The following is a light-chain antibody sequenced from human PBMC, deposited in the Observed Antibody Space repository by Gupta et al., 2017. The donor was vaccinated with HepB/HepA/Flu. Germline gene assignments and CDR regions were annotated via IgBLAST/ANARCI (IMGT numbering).Light chain of an antibody. CDR2: LGS. Sequence: DIVVTQSPLSLPVTPVEPASISCRSSQSLLHSNGYNYLDWYLQKPGQSPQLLIYLGSNRASGVPDRFSGSGSGTDFTLKISRVEAEDVGVYYCMQALQTPITFGQGTRLEIK. CDR1: QSLLHSNGYNY. V-gene: IGKV2-28*01. CDR3: MQALQTPIT. J-gene: IGKJ5*01.